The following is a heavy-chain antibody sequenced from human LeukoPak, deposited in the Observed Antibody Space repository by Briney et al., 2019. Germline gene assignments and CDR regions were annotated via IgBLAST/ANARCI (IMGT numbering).Heavy chain of an antibody. CDR2: IYYSGST. Sequence: SETLSLTCTVSGGSISSYYWSWIRQPPGKGLEWIGYIYYSGSTNYNPSLKSRVTISVDTSKNQFSLKLSSVTAADTAVYYCARSLRYSGYDWGYWGQGTLVTVSS. D-gene: IGHD5-12*01. CDR3: ARSLRYSGYDWGY. CDR1: GGSISSYY. J-gene: IGHJ4*02. V-gene: IGHV4-59*08.